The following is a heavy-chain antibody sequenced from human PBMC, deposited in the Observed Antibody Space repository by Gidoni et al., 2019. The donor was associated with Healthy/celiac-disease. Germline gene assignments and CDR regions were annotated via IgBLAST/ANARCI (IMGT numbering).Heavy chain of an antibody. V-gene: IGHV3-11*01. D-gene: IGHD2-2*01. CDR2: ISSSGITI. Sequence: QVQLVESGGGLVKPGGSLRLACADSGFTFSDDYMSWIRQDPGKGLEWVSYISSSGITIYYADSVKGRFTISRDNAKNSLYLQMNSLIAEDTALYYCARGVPITGDSDYWGQGTLVTVSS. J-gene: IGHJ4*02. CDR3: ARGVPITGDSDY. CDR1: GFTFSDDY.